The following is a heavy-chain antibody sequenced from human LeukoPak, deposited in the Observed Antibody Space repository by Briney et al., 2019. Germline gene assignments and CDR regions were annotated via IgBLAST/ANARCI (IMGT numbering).Heavy chain of an antibody. CDR1: GGSISSGSYC. CDR3: ARGDYYDSSGYYMPGPYDAFDI. Sequence: PSETLSLTCTVSGGSISSGSYCWSWIRQPAGKGLEWIGRIYASGSTNYNPSLKSRVTISVDTSKNQFSLKLSSVTAADTAVYYCARGDYYDSSGYYMPGPYDAFDIWGQGTMVTVSS. V-gene: IGHV4-61*02. J-gene: IGHJ3*02. D-gene: IGHD3-22*01. CDR2: IYASGST.